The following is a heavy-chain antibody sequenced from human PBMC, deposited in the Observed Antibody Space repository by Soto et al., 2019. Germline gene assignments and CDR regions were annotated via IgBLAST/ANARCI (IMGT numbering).Heavy chain of an antibody. CDR2: IIPMLTVT. CDR1: GGTFNTYT. J-gene: IGHJ3*01. V-gene: IGHV1-69*02. Sequence: QVHLIQSGAEVKKPGSSVRVSCKAAGGTFNTYTLIWVRQAPGHGLEWMGRIIPMLTVTNSAQKFQGRLTLTADKSTGTAFMELTSLRSDDTAVYYCSIGSWSAETFDVWGPGTMVTVSS. CDR3: SIGSWSAETFDV. D-gene: IGHD2-2*01.